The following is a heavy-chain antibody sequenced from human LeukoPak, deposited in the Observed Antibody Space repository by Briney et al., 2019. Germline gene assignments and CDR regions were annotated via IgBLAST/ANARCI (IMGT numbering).Heavy chain of an antibody. CDR3: ADLGITTIGGV. V-gene: IGHV3-48*03. J-gene: IGHJ6*04. CDR2: IISICSTI. CDR1: GFTFSSYE. D-gene: IGHD3-10*02. Sequence: GGSLTLSCAVSGFTFSSYEMNWVRQAPGEGLEWVSYIISICSTIYYAHSLTGRFTISKGNAKNSPHLQMNSRRAEDTGVYYCADLGITTIGGVWGKGATLTISP.